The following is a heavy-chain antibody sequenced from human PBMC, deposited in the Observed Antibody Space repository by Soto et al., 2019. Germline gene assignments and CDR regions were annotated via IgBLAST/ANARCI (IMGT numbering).Heavy chain of an antibody. V-gene: IGHV1-24*01. J-gene: IGHJ6*02. CDR1: GYTLTELS. D-gene: IGHD3-3*01. Sequence: QVQLVQSGAEVKKPGASVKVSCKVSGYTLTELSMHWVRQAPGKGLEWMGGFDPEYGETSYAQKFQGRVTMTEDTSTDTVYMELSSLRSEEKAVYYCATTVVRFLEWPAGGNYYYNGMDVWGQGTTVTVSS. CDR2: FDPEYGET. CDR3: ATTVVRFLEWPAGGNYYYNGMDV.